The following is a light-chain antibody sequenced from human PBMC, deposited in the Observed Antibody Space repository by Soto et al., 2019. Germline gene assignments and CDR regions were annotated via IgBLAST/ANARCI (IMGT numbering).Light chain of an antibody. CDR1: ESISSW. J-gene: IGKJ1*01. Sequence: DIQMTQSPSTLSAFVGDRVTITCRASESISSWLAWYQQKPGKAPRLLIHHASSLESGVPSRISGSGSGTEFTLSISNLQPEDVAIYYCQQYKSYSPTFGQGTKVDIK. CDR3: QQYKSYSPT. V-gene: IGKV1-5*01. CDR2: HAS.